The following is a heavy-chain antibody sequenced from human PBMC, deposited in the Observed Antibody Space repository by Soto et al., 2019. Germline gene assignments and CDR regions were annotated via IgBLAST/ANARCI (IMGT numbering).Heavy chain of an antibody. D-gene: IGHD3-10*01. CDR2: INVDGTTT. V-gene: IGHV3-74*02. Sequence: EVRLVESGGGLVQPGGSLRLSCAASGFTFSTYWMHWVRQAPGKGLVWVSRINVDGTTTQYADSVKGRFTISRDNAKNTLYLQMNTLRGDDTAMYYCASIPMVRGPSAYWGQGTLVTVSS. J-gene: IGHJ4*02. CDR1: GFTFSTYW. CDR3: ASIPMVRGPSAY.